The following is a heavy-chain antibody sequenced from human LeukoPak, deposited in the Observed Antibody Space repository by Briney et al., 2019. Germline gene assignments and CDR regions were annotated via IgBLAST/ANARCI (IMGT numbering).Heavy chain of an antibody. CDR1: GFTFSSYE. J-gene: IGHJ4*02. D-gene: IGHD1-26*01. CDR2: ISSTATTM. V-gene: IGHV3-48*03. CDR3: AREGGYYLRSIDY. Sequence: GGSLRLSCAASGFTFSSYEMNWVRQAPGWGLEWVSYISSTATTMHYADSVMGRFTISRDNAKKSLYLQMNSLRAEDTAVYYCAREGGYYLRSIDYWGQGTLVTVSS.